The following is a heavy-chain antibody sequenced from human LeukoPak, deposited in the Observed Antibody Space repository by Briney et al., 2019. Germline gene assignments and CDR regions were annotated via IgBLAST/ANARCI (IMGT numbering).Heavy chain of an antibody. D-gene: IGHD2-2*01. CDR2: IYTSGST. CDR3: AGPSPAAGWFDP. J-gene: IGHJ5*02. Sequence: SETLSLTCTVSGGSISSYYWSWIRQPAGKGLEWIGRIYTSGSTNYNPSLKSRVTISVDTSKNQFSLKLSSVTAADTAVYYCAGPSPAAGWFDPWGQGTLVTVSS. CDR1: GGSISSYY. V-gene: IGHV4-4*07.